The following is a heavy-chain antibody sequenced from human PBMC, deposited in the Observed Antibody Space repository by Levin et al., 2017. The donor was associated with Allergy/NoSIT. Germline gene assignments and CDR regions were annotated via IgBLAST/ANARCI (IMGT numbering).Heavy chain of an antibody. D-gene: IGHD2-15*01. CDR3: ARDRGYCSGGSCYYIFDY. CDR1: GGSVSSGSYY. J-gene: IGHJ4*02. CDR2: IYYSGST. V-gene: IGHV4-61*01. Sequence: SQTLSLTCTVSGGSVSSGSYYWSWIRQPPGKGLEWIGYIYYSGSTNYNPSLKSRVTISVDTSKNQFSLKLSSVTAADTAVYYCARDRGYCSGGSCYYIFDYWGQGTLVTVSS.